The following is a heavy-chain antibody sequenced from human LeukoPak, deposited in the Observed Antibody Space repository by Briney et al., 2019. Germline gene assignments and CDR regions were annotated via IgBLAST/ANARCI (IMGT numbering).Heavy chain of an antibody. Sequence: TGGSLRLSCAASGFIFGDTWMNWVRQAPGKGLEWVGLIKRKTDDGTTDYAAPEKGRFTISRDDSKNTLYLQMNSLKTEDTAVYYCTTQSGAWNFDYWGQGTLVTVSS. CDR3: TTQSGAWNFDY. CDR2: IKRKTDDGTT. V-gene: IGHV3-15*07. CDR1: GFIFGDTW. D-gene: IGHD1-1*01. J-gene: IGHJ4*02.